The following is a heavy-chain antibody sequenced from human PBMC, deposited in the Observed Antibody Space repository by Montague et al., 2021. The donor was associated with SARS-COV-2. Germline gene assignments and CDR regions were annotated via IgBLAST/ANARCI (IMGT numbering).Heavy chain of an antibody. Sequence: SETLSLTCSVSGTSITSYYWNWIRQPPGKGLEWIGYISDSGSTNXSPSLKSRVTMSVDTSKNQMSLKLTSVTAADTAVYYCARGCLSYLGAGSHCYGMDVWGQGTTVTVSS. D-gene: IGHD3-10*01. J-gene: IGHJ6*02. CDR1: GTSITSYY. CDR3: ARGCLSYLGAGSHCYGMDV. V-gene: IGHV4-59*01. CDR2: ISDSGST.